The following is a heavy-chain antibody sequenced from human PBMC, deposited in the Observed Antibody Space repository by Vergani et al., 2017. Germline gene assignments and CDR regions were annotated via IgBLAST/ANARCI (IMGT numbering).Heavy chain of an antibody. Sequence: QLQESGPGLVKPSETLSLSCTVSGDSISTSSYAWGWIRQPPGRTLEWIGTVFYGGRTSYNPSLMSRVTLSLDTSKKQISLHLTSVTAADTAVYYCARHISGVRTSSRTAFDYWGQGTLVTVSS. CDR3: ARHISGVRTSSRTAFDY. D-gene: IGHD6-6*01. CDR2: VFYGGRT. J-gene: IGHJ4*02. V-gene: IGHV4-39*01. CDR1: GDSISTSSYA.